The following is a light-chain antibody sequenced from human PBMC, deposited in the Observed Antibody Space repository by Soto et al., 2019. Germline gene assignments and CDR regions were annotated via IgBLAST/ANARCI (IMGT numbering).Light chain of an antibody. CDR2: KNS. CDR3: AAWDDSLSGPV. J-gene: IGLJ2*01. CDR1: RSNIGSNY. Sequence: QSVLTQPPSASGTPGQRVTISCSGSRSNIGSNYVYWYQQLPGTAPKLLIYKNSQRPSGVPDRFSGSKSGTSASLAISGLRSEDEADYYCAAWDDSLSGPVFGGGTKLTV. V-gene: IGLV1-47*01.